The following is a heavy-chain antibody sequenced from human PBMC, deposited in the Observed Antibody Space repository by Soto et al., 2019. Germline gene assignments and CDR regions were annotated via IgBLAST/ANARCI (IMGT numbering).Heavy chain of an antibody. CDR3: ARGERNDYVWGTYRYSALKFDV. V-gene: IGHV4-34*01. J-gene: IGHJ4*02. CDR1: GGSFSGYF. CDR2: INHSGST. Sequence: SETLSLTCAVYGGSFSGYFWSWIRQPPGKGLEWIGEINHSGSTNYNPSLKSRVTISVDKFKNQFSMKLDSVTAADTAVYYCARGERNDYVWGTYRYSALKFDVWGQGGLVT. D-gene: IGHD3-16*02.